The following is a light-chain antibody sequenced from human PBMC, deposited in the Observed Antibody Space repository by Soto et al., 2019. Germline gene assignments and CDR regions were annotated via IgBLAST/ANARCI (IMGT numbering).Light chain of an antibody. V-gene: IGKV3-20*01. J-gene: IGKJ1*01. CDR3: QQYGSSPRT. Sequence: EIVLTQSPGTLSLSPGERATLSCRASQSVSSGFLAWYQQKLGQAPRLLTYGASTRATGIPDRFSGSGSGTDFTLTINRLEPEDFAVYYCQQYGSSPRTFGQGTKVDIK. CDR1: QSVSSGF. CDR2: GAS.